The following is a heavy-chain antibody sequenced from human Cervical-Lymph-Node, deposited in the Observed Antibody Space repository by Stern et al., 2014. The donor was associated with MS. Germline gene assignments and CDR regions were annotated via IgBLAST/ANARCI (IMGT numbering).Heavy chain of an antibody. J-gene: IGHJ6*02. CDR1: GGTFSSYA. CDR2: LIPIFGTA. V-gene: IGHV1-69*01. Sequence: MQLVESGAEVKKPGSSVKVSCKASGGTFSSYAISWVRQAPGQGLEWMGGLIPIFGTANYAQKFQGRVTITADESTSTAYMELSSLRSEDTAVYYCARARLDCSSTSCLPRLDVWGQGTTVTVSS. CDR3: ARARLDCSSTSCLPRLDV. D-gene: IGHD2-2*01.